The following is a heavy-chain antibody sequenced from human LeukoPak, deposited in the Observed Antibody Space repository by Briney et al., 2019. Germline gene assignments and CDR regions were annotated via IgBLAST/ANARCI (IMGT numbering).Heavy chain of an antibody. CDR1: GASFRSGGQY. CDR3: ARIFDI. J-gene: IGHJ4*02. CDR2: IFYNGRT. V-gene: IGHV4-61*08. Sequence: SETLSLTCTISGASFRSGGQYWGWIRQTPGKGLEWIGDIFYNGRTNYNPAPKSRVTISLDTSRSQFSLRMSSVTAADTGVYYCARIFDIWGRGTLVTVSS.